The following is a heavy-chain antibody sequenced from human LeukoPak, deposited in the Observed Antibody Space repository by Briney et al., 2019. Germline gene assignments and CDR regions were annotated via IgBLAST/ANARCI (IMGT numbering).Heavy chain of an antibody. V-gene: IGHV4-61*01. J-gene: IGHJ2*01. CDR3: ARQTYYYDSSGYYYGYFDL. CDR2: IYYSGST. D-gene: IGHD3-22*01. Sequence: SETLSLTCTVSGGSVSSGSYYWSWIRQPPGKGLEWIGYIYYSGSTNYNPSLKSRVTISVDTSKNQFSLKLSSVTAADTAVYYCARQTYYYDSSGYYYGYFDLWGRGTLVTVSS. CDR1: GGSVSSGSYY.